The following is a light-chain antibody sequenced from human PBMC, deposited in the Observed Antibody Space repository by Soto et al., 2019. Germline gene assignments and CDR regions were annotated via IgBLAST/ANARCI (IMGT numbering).Light chain of an antibody. CDR2: EVS. CDR3: CSYGGSRAV. V-gene: IGLV2-23*02. J-gene: IGLJ7*01. CDR1: SSDVGSHNL. Sequence: QSALTQPASVSGSPGQSITISCTGTSSDVGSHNLVSWYQQHPGQAPKLIIYEVSKRPLGVSARFSASKSGHTASLTISGLQAEDEADYYCCSYGGSRAVFGGGTQLTVL.